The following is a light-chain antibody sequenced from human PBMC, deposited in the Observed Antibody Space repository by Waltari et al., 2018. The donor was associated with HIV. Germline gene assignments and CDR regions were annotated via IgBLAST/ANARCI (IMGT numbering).Light chain of an antibody. Sequence: QSALTQPASVSGSPGQSISISCTGTSSDGGGYNAVPWYQQHPAKAPKLVILEVSNRPSGVSNRFSGSKSGNRASLTISGLQAEDEAYYYCSSYTSSDTVVFGGGTKVTVL. CDR1: SSDGGGYNA. CDR3: SSYTSSDTVV. J-gene: IGLJ2*01. V-gene: IGLV2-14*01. CDR2: EVS.